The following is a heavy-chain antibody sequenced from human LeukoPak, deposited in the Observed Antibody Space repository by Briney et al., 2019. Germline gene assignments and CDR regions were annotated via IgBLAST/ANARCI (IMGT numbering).Heavy chain of an antibody. Sequence: GGSLRLSCAASGFTFSSYAMSWVRQAPGKGLEWVSAISGSGGSTYYADSVKGRFTISRDNSKNTLYLQMNSLRAEDAAVYYCAKDLYSSSSQYFQHWGQGTLVTVSS. D-gene: IGHD6-6*01. CDR2: ISGSGGST. CDR1: GFTFSSYA. V-gene: IGHV3-23*01. CDR3: AKDLYSSSSQYFQH. J-gene: IGHJ1*01.